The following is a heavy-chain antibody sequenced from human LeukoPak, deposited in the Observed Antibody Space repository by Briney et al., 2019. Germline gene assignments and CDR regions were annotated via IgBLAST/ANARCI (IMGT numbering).Heavy chain of an antibody. CDR1: GFTFSSYS. J-gene: IGHJ4*02. D-gene: IGHD1-26*01. Sequence: GGSLRLSCAASGFTFSSYSMNWVRQAPGKGLEWVSSISSSSSYIYYADSVKGRFTISRDNAKNSLYLQMNSLRAEDTAVYYCARDKARLEGSYYSFDYWGQGTLVTVSS. CDR2: ISSSSSYI. V-gene: IGHV3-21*01. CDR3: ARDKARLEGSYYSFDY.